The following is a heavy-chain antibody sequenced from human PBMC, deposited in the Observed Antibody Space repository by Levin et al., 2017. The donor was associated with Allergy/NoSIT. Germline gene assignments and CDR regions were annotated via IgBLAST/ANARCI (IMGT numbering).Heavy chain of an antibody. Sequence: PSETLSLTCAVYGGSFSGYYWSWIRQPPGKGLEWIGEINHSGSTNYNPSLKSRVTISVDTSKNQFSLKLSSVTAADTAVYYCACTVNCSGGSCYSGWFDPWGQGTLVTVSS. J-gene: IGHJ5*02. CDR3: ACTVNCSGGSCYSGWFDP. D-gene: IGHD2-15*01. CDR2: INHSGST. CDR1: GGSFSGYY. V-gene: IGHV4-34*01.